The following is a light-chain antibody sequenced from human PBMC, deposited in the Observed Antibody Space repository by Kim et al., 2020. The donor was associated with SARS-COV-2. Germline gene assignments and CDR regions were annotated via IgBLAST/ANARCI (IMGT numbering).Light chain of an antibody. CDR3: AAWDDSLNGYV. V-gene: IGLV1-44*01. CDR2: SNN. J-gene: IGLJ1*01. CDR1: RSNSGSNT. Sequence: GRRGTSSCSGSRSNSGSNTINWYQQLPGTAPKLFIYSNNQRPAGVPDRISGSKSGTSASLAISGLQSEDEADYYCAAWDDSLNGYVFGTGTKVTVL.